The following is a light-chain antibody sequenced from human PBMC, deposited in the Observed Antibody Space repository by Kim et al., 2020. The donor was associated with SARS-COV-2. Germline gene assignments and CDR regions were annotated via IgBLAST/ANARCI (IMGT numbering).Light chain of an antibody. V-gene: IGLV2-23*02. J-gene: IGLJ2*01. CDR3: CSYEDRSTSVV. CDR1: SSDVGSFNL. CDR2: EVT. Sequence: QSALTQPASVSGSRGQPITISCTGTSSDVGSFNLVSWYQQHPGKAPKLIIYEVTKRPSGISNRFSGSKSGNTASLTISGLQAEDEGDYYCCSYEDRSTSVVFGGGTKLTAL.